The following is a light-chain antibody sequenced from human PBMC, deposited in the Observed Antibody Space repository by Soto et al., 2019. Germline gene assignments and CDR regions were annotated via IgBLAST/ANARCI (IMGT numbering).Light chain of an antibody. CDR1: PSNIGSNP. CDR2: VNT. Sequence: QPVLTQPPSASETPGQRVTISCSGSPSNIGSNPVTWCQHLPGSAPRVLIYVNTERPSGVPDRFSGSKSGTSASLAINGLQSEDEADYYCATWDDSLNGYVFGTGTQVTVL. J-gene: IGLJ1*01. V-gene: IGLV1-44*01. CDR3: ATWDDSLNGYV.